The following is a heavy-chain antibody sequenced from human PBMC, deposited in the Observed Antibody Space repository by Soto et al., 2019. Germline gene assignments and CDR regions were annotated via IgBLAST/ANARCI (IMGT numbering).Heavy chain of an antibody. D-gene: IGHD5-18*01. J-gene: IGHJ6*02. CDR2: ISYDGSNK. CDR3: ARTSGYSYGFGVYYYYGMDV. Sequence: GGSLRLSCAASGFTFSIYAMDWVRQAPGKGLEWVAVISYDGSNKYYADSVKGRFTISRDNSKNTLYLQMNSLRAEDTAVYYCARTSGYSYGFGVYYYYGMDVWGQGTTVTVSS. V-gene: IGHV3-30-3*01. CDR1: GFTFSIYA.